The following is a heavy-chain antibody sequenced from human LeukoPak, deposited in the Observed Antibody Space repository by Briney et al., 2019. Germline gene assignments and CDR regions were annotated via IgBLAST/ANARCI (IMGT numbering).Heavy chain of an antibody. CDR2: IYYTGST. D-gene: IGHD4-11*01. CDR1: GGYISSYY. CDR3: ARDRRESSKPNDAFDI. V-gene: IGHV4-59*01. Sequence: SETLSLTCSVSGGYISSYYWSWIRKPPGKGLDWIGYIYYTGSTNYNPSLESRVTISIDTSKKQLSLKLRSVTAADTAVYYCARDRRESSKPNDAFDIWGQGTMVTVSS. J-gene: IGHJ3*02.